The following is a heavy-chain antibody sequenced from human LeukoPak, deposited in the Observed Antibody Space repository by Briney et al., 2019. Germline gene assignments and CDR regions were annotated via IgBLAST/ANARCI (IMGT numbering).Heavy chain of an antibody. V-gene: IGHV4-39*07. CDR2: IYYSGST. CDR3: ARLDRDLSD. Sequence: SETLSLTCTVSGGSISSSSYYWGWIRQPPGKGLEWIGSIYYSGSTYYNPSLKSRVTISVDTSKNQFSLKLSSVTAADTAVYYCARLDRDLSDWGQGTLVTVSS. J-gene: IGHJ4*02. CDR1: GGSISSSSYY.